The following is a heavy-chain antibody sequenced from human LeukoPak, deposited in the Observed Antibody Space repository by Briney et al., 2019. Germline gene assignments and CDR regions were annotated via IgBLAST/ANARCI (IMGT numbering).Heavy chain of an antibody. CDR3: ARESWVYDYVWGSYHHFDY. V-gene: IGHV3-30*03. CDR1: GFTFSSYG. Sequence: PGRSLRLSCAASGFTFSSYGMHWVRQAPGKGLEWVAVISYDGSNKYYADSVKGRFTISRDNSKNTLYLQMNSLRAEDTAVYYCARESWVYDYVWGSYHHFDYWGQGTLVTVSS. J-gene: IGHJ4*02. D-gene: IGHD3-16*02. CDR2: ISYDGSNK.